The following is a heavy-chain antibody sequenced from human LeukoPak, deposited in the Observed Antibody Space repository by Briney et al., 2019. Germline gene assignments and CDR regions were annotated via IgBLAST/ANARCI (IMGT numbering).Heavy chain of an antibody. D-gene: IGHD1-26*01. CDR3: ARGRSNYYGMDV. V-gene: IGHV4-59*01. J-gene: IGHJ6*02. Sequence: SETLSLTCTVSGGSISTFYWSWVRQPPGKGLEYIGYIDYSGSANYNPSLKSRVTMSVDTSKNLFSLKVSSVTAADTAVYYCARGRSNYYGMDVWGQGTTVTVSS. CDR2: IDYSGSA. CDR1: GGSISTFY.